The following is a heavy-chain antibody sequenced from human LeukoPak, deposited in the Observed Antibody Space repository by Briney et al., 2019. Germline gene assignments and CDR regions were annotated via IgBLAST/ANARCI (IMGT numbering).Heavy chain of an antibody. CDR2: IYYSGST. Sequence: PSETLSLTRTVSGGSISSYYWSWIRQPPGKGLEWIGYIYYSGSTNYNPSLESRVTISIDTSKNQFSLNLSSVTAADTAVYYCARGASGYSYGWGQGTLVTVSS. CDR1: GGSISSYY. CDR3: ARGASGYSYG. V-gene: IGHV4-59*01. D-gene: IGHD5-18*01. J-gene: IGHJ4*02.